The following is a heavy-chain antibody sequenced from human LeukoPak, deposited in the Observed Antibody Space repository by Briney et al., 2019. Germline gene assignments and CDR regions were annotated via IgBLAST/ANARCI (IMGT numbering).Heavy chain of an antibody. D-gene: IGHD6-19*01. CDR1: GFNFSSHA. V-gene: IGHV3-30*04. CDR3: ARRLGLGSLDV. CDR2: ISYDGSFK. J-gene: IGHJ3*01. Sequence: GRSLRLSCAASGFNFSSHAMHWVRQAPGKGLEWVAVISYDGSFKYYADSVKGLFTLSRDNSKSTLYLQMNSLRPEDTAVYFCARRLGLGSLDVWGQGTMVTVSS.